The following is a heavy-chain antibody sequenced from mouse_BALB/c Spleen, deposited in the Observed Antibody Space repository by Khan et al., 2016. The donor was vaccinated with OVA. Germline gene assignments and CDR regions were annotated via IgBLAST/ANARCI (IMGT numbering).Heavy chain of an antibody. CDR2: ISPGSGTP. CDR3: ARENYYGSSHYAMDY. D-gene: IGHD1-1*01. Sequence: DLVKPGASVKLSCKASGYTFTSYWINWIKQRPGQGLEWIGRISPGSGTPFYNEMFQGKATLTVDTSSSTAYIQLSSLSSEDSAVYFCARENYYGSSHYAMDYWGQGTSVTVSS. CDR1: GYTFTSYW. V-gene: IGHV1S41*01. J-gene: IGHJ4*01.